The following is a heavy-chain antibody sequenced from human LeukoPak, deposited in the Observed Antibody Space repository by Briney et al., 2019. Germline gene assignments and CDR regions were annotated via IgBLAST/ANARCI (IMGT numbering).Heavy chain of an antibody. CDR2: IAGSGGST. Sequence: GGSLRLSCAASGCTFSSYAMSWVRQAPGKGLEWVSAIAGSGGSTYYADSVKGRFAISRDNSKNTLHLQMDSLRADDTAVYYCAKGIAVTGKRGPFDHWGQGTLVTVPS. CDR3: AKGIAVTGKRGPFDH. J-gene: IGHJ4*02. CDR1: GCTFSSYA. V-gene: IGHV3-23*01. D-gene: IGHD6-19*01.